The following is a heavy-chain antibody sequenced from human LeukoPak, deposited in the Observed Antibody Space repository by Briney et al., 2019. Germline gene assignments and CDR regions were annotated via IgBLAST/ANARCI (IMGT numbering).Heavy chain of an antibody. D-gene: IGHD3-9*01. CDR3: AKTKDWYYFDY. Sequence: GGSLRLSCAASGFTFSSYGMSWVRQAPGKGLEWVSAISGSGGSTYYADSVKGRFTISRDNSKNTLYLQVNSLRAEDTAVYYCAKTKDWYYFDYWGQGTLVTVSS. CDR2: ISGSGGST. J-gene: IGHJ4*02. CDR1: GFTFSSYG. V-gene: IGHV3-23*01.